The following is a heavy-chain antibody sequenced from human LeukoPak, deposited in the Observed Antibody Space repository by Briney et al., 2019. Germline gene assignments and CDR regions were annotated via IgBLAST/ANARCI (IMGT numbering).Heavy chain of an antibody. CDR2: IYDSGST. CDR1: GGSISSYY. J-gene: IGHJ4*02. Sequence: SETLSLTCTVSGGSISSYYWSWIRQPPGKGLEWIGYIYDSGSTNYNPSLKSRVTISVDTSKNQFSLKLSSVTAADTAVYYCASFKNYYGSGSYYNQYYYFDYWGQGTLVTVSS. D-gene: IGHD3-10*01. CDR3: ASFKNYYGSGSYYNQYYYFDY. V-gene: IGHV4-4*08.